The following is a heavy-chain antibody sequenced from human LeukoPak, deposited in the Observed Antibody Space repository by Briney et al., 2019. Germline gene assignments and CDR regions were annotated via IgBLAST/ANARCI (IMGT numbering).Heavy chain of an antibody. J-gene: IGHJ5*02. CDR1: GYTFTSHD. CDR2: MNPNSGNT. V-gene: IGHV1-8*01. Sequence: ASVKVSCKASGYTFTSHDINWVRQATGQGLEWMGWMNPNSGNTGYAQKFQGRVTMTRNTSISTAYMELSSLRSEDTAVYYCARYTAAAGTFNWFDPWGQGTLVTVSS. CDR3: ARYTAAAGTFNWFDP. D-gene: IGHD6-13*01.